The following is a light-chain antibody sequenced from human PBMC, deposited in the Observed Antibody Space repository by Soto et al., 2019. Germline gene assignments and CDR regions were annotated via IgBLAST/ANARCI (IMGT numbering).Light chain of an antibody. V-gene: IGKV1-39*01. CDR3: KQPARPPFS. CDR1: QSIGGL. CDR2: DAS. J-gene: IGKJ3*01. Sequence: DIQMTQSPSSLSASVGDRVTITCRASQSIGGLLSWYQQQPGKAPKLLIYDASTLQRGVPSRFSGSRSGTDFPLPVGSLQPEDSPTNYFKQPARPPFSSGPGP.